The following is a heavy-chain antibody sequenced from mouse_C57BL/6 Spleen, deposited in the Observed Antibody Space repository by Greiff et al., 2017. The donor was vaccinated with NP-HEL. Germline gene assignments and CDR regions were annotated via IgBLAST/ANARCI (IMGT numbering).Heavy chain of an antibody. CDR3: ARAGLRPYYFDY. CDR2: IYPGSGST. V-gene: IGHV1-55*01. Sequence: QVQLQQPGAELVKPGASVKMSCKASGYTFTSYWITWVKQRPGQGLEWIGDIYPGSGSTNYNEKFKSKATLTVDTSSSTAYMQLSSLTSEDSAVYYCARAGLRPYYFDYWGQGTTLTVSS. J-gene: IGHJ2*01. D-gene: IGHD3-2*02. CDR1: GYTFTSYW.